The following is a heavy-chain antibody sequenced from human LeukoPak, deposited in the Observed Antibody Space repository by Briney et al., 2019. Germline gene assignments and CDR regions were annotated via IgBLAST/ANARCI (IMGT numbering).Heavy chain of an antibody. Sequence: GGSLRLSCAASGFTFSTYWMHWVRQAPGKGLEWVGNINQGGSEKHYVDSVKGRFTISRDNAKNSLYLQMNSLRAEDTAVYYCARALAGYASFWGQGTLVTVSS. CDR3: ARALAGYASF. D-gene: IGHD5-12*01. V-gene: IGHV3-7*03. CDR1: GFTFSTYW. J-gene: IGHJ4*02. CDR2: INQGGSEK.